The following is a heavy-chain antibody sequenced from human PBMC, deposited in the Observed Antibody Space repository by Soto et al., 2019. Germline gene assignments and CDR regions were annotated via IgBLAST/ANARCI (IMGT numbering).Heavy chain of an antibody. D-gene: IGHD2-2*01. CDR2: INHSGST. Sequence: SETLSLTCAVYGGSFSGYYWSWIRQPPGKGLEWIGEINHSGSTNYNPSLKSRVTISVDTSKNQFSLKLSSVTAADTAVYYCARWRGYCSSTSCSDNWFDPWGQGTLVT. V-gene: IGHV4-34*01. CDR1: GGSFSGYY. CDR3: ARWRGYCSSTSCSDNWFDP. J-gene: IGHJ5*02.